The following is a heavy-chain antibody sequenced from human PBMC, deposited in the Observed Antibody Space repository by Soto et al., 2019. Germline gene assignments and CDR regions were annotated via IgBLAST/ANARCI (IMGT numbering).Heavy chain of an antibody. CDR1: GYTFTRSG. J-gene: IGHJ6*02. CDR2: ISAYNGDT. CDR3: ARAFDILQGFHYYYGMDV. V-gene: IGHV1-18*01. D-gene: IGHD3-9*01. Sequence: ASVKVSCKASGYTFTRSGISWVRQAPGQGLEWMGWISAYNGDTNYAQTFQGRVTITTDTSTSTVHMEVRSLRSEDTAVYYCARAFDILQGFHYYYGMDVWGQGTTVTVSS.